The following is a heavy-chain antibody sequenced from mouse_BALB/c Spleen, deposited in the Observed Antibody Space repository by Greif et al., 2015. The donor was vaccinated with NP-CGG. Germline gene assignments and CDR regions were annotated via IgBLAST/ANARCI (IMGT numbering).Heavy chain of an antibody. CDR1: GYTFTSYW. D-gene: IGHD2-4*01. J-gene: IGHJ1*01. CDR2: INPSTGYT. Sequence: VQLQQSGAELAKPGASVKMSCKASGYTFTSYWMHWVKQRPGQGLEWTGYINPSTGYTEYNQKFKDKATLTADKSSSTAYMQLSSLTSEDSAVYYCARDYDYWYFDVWGAGTTVTVSS. CDR3: ARDYDYWYFDV. V-gene: IGHV1-7*01.